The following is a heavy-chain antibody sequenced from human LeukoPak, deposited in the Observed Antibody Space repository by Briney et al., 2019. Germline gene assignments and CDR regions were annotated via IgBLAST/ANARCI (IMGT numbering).Heavy chain of an antibody. V-gene: IGHV3-11*01. CDR3: ARDFWPYYYDSSGSDAFDI. Sequence: PGGSLRLSCAASGFTFSDYYMSWIRQAPGKGLEWASYISSSGSTIYYADSVKGRFTISRDNAKNSLYLQMNSLRAEDTAVYYCARDFWPYYYDSSGSDAFDIWGQGTMVTVSS. CDR2: ISSSGSTI. D-gene: IGHD3-22*01. J-gene: IGHJ3*02. CDR1: GFTFSDYY.